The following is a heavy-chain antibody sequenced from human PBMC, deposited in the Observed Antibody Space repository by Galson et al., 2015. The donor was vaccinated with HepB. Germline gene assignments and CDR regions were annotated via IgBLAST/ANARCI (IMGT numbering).Heavy chain of an antibody. J-gene: IGHJ4*02. Sequence: SLRLSCAASGFTFDDYAMHWVRQAPGKGLEWVSGISWNRGKLGYADSVNGRFTISRDNANNTLYLQMNSLTVEDTAVYYCTKAGDFWSGFIDPVRYDYWGQGTLVTVSA. D-gene: IGHD3-3*01. CDR3: TKAGDFWSGFIDPVRYDY. V-gene: IGHV3-9*01. CDR1: GFTFDDYA. CDR2: ISWNRGKL.